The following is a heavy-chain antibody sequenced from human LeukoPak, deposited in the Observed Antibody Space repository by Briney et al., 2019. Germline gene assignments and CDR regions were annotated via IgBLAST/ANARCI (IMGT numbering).Heavy chain of an antibody. CDR2: VKQDGSEK. D-gene: IGHD2-2*01. CDR1: GFTLSSYW. V-gene: IGHV3-7*01. J-gene: IGHJ4*02. Sequence: GGSLRLSCAASGFTLSSYWMSWVRQAPGKGLEWVANVKQDGSEKYYVDSVKGRFTISRDNAKNSLFLQMNSLRAEDTAVYYCARALDTSSSRYQPFEYWGQGTLVTVSS. CDR3: ARALDTSSSRYQPFEY.